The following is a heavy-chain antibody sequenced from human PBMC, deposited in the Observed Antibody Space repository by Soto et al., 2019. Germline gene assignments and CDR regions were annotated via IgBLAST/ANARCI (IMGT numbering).Heavy chain of an antibody. CDR3: XXXXXXGDY. J-gene: IGHJ4*02. Sequence: QVQLQESGPGLVKPSGTLSLTCAVSSGSISSSNWWSWVRQPPGKGLEWIGEIYHSGSTNYNPSLKXXXXXXXXXXXXXXXXXXXXXXXXXXXXXXXXXXXXXGDYWGQGTLVTVSS. CDR2: IYHSGST. CDR1: SGSISSSNW. V-gene: IGHV4-4*02.